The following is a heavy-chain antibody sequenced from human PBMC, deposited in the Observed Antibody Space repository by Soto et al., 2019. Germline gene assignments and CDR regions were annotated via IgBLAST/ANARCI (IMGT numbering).Heavy chain of an antibody. CDR3: ARLAYCSSTSCYGGHAFDI. CDR1: GYTFTGYY. CDR2: INPNSGGT. Sequence: AASVKVSCKASGYTFTGYYMHWVRQAPGQGLEWMGWINPNSGGTNYAQKFQGWVTMTRDTSISTAYMELSRLRSDDTAVYYCARLAYCSSTSCYGGHAFDIWGQGTMVTVSS. D-gene: IGHD2-2*01. J-gene: IGHJ3*02. V-gene: IGHV1-2*04.